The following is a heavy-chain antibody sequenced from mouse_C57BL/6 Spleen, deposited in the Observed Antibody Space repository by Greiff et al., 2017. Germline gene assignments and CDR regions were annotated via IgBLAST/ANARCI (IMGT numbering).Heavy chain of an antibody. Sequence: QVHVKQPGAELVRPGTSVKLSCKASGYTFTSYWMHWVKQRPGQGLEWIGVIDPSDSYTNYNEKFKSKATLTVDKSSSTAYMQLSSLTSEDSAVYYCARTNFDYWGQGTTLTVSS. V-gene: IGHV1-59*01. J-gene: IGHJ2*01. CDR3: ARTNFDY. CDR2: IDPSDSYT. CDR1: GYTFTSYW.